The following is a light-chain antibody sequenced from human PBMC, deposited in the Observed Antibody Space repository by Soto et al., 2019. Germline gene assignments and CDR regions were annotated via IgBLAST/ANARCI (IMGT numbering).Light chain of an antibody. CDR2: GAS. J-gene: IGKJ5*01. CDR1: ENVRTF. V-gene: IGKV3-11*01. CDR3: QQRSDWPPIT. Sequence: EVVLTQSPATLSLSPGERATLSCRASENVRTFVDWYQQKPGQAPRLLIYGASNRATGIPARFSGSGSGTDFTLTISNLEPEDFAVYFCQQRSDWPPITFGQGTRVELK.